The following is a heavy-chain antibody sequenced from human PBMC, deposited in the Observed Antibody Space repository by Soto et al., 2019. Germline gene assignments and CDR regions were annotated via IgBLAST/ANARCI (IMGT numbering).Heavy chain of an antibody. CDR3: VVMGNVAVSNPSSFDY. V-gene: IGHV1-69*18. D-gene: IGHD6-19*01. CDR1: GATFSGYA. CDR2: IVPIFETL. Sequence: QVQLVQSGAEVKKPGSSVKVSCKASGATFSGYAINWVRQAPGQGLEWLGRIVPIFETLNYAERFQGRVAINADESTSTVYMELTNLTHEDTAVYYCVVMGNVAVSNPSSFDYWGQGTQVTVSS. J-gene: IGHJ4*02.